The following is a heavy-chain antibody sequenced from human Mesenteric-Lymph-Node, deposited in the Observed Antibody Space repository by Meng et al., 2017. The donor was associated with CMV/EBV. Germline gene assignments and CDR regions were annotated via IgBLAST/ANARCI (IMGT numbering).Heavy chain of an antibody. D-gene: IGHD5-18*01. Sequence: GESLKISCKGSGYSFTSYWIGWVRQMPGKGLEWMGIIYPGDSDTRYSQSFQGQVTIYADKSISSAYLQMNGLSAEDTAVYYCASDTLRDYYYGMDVWGQGTTVTVSS. CDR2: IYPGDSDT. CDR1: GYSFTSYW. CDR3: ASDTLRDYYYGMDV. J-gene: IGHJ6*02. V-gene: IGHV5-51*01.